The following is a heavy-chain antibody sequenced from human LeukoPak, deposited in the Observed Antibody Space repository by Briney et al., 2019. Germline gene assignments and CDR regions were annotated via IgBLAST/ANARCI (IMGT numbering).Heavy chain of an antibody. CDR3: ARVVVFGVVSSDYYYYYMDV. CDR1: GGSISNYY. D-gene: IGHD3-3*01. CDR2: IYYSGST. J-gene: IGHJ6*03. Sequence: NPSETLSLTCTVSGGSISNYYWSWIRQPPGKGLEWIGYIYYSGSTNYNPSLKSRVTISVDTSKNQFSLKLSSVTAADTAVYYCARVVVFGVVSSDYYYYYMDVWGKGTTVTVSS. V-gene: IGHV4-59*12.